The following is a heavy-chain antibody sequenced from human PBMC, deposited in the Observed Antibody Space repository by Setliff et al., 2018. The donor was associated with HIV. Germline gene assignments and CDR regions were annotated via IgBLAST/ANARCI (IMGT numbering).Heavy chain of an antibody. CDR3: ASSRGRYYGSVRAFDI. CDR2: IYYSGNT. D-gene: IGHD3-10*01. V-gene: IGHV4-59*08. J-gene: IGHJ3*02. Sequence: GGSISSYYWSWVRQPPGKGLEWIGYIYYSGNTHYNPSLKSRVTMSVDTSKNQFSLKLSSVTAADTAVYYCASSRGRYYGSVRAFDIWGQGTMVTVSS. CDR1: GGSISSYY.